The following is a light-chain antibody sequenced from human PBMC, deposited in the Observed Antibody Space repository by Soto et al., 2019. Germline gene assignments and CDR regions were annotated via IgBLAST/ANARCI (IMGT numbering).Light chain of an antibody. CDR1: QNIRGNE. CDR2: RGS. V-gene: IGKV3-20*01. Sequence: EVVLTQSPGTLSLSPGERATLSCRASQNIRGNELAWYQQKPGQAPRLLIYRGSTRATGIPDRFSGRGSGTDSTLTISRLEPEDFAVYYCQDYDTSAPGTFGQGTKVEIK. CDR3: QDYDTSAPGT. J-gene: IGKJ1*01.